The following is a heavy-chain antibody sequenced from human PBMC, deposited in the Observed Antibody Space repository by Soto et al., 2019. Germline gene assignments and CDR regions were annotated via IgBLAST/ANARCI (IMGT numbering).Heavy chain of an antibody. CDR3: AKDQGPQWLDPTYFDY. D-gene: IGHD6-19*01. CDR2: IYAGGNT. V-gene: IGHV3-66*02. Sequence: RSLRLSCAASGFSVTSNYMTWVRQAPGKGLACVSVIYAGGNTYYPDSVKGRFTISRDNSKNTLYLQMNSLRAEDTAVYYCAKDQGPQWLDPTYFDYWGQGTLVTVSS. J-gene: IGHJ4*02. CDR1: GFSVTSNY.